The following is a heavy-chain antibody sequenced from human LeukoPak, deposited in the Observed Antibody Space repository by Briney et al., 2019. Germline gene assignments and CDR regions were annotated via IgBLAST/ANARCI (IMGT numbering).Heavy chain of an antibody. CDR3: ARDSGVRGVITPYYGMDV. CDR2: ISYDGSNK. J-gene: IGHJ6*04. CDR1: GFTFSSYA. V-gene: IGHV3-30*04. Sequence: GGSLTLSCAASGFTFSSYAMHWVRQAPGKGLEWVAVISYDGSNKYYADSVKGRFTISRDNSKNTLYLQMNSLRAEDTAVYYCARDSGVRGVITPYYGMDVWGKGTTVTVSS. D-gene: IGHD3-10*01.